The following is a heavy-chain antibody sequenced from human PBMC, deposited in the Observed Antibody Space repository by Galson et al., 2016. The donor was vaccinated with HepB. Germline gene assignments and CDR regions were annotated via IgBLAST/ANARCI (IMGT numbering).Heavy chain of an antibody. V-gene: IGHV3-30*19. CDR3: AKLDCGRDCPRDD. D-gene: IGHD2-21*02. J-gene: IGHJ4*02. CDR2: ISYDGGDK. Sequence: SLRLSCAASGFTFSRYGMHWVRQAPGKGLEWVAVISYDGGDKHYADSVKGRFTVSRDNSKNTLFLQMNSLSVEDTAVYYCAKLDCGRDCPRDDWGQGTLVTVSS. CDR1: GFTFSRYG.